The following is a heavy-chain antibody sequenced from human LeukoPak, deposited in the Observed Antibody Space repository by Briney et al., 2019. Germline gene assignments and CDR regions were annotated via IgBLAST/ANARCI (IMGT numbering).Heavy chain of an antibody. CDR2: ISYDGSNK. J-gene: IGHJ3*02. CDR3: AKDAWFGELGYAFDT. CDR1: GFTFSSYG. Sequence: PGGSLRLSCAASGFTFSSYGMHWVRQAPGKGLEWVAVISYDGSNKYYADSVKGRFTISRDNSKNTLYLQMNSLRAEDTAVYYCAKDAWFGELGYAFDTWGQGTMVTVSS. D-gene: IGHD3-10*01. V-gene: IGHV3-30*18.